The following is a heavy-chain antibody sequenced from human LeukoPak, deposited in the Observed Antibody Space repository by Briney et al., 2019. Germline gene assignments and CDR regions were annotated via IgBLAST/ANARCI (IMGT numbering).Heavy chain of an antibody. J-gene: IGHJ6*02. CDR3: ANGNEAGPLFYYYYGMDV. CDR2: ISSNGGST. CDR1: GFTFSSYA. D-gene: IGHD1-1*01. V-gene: IGHV3-64*04. Sequence: GGSLRLSCSASGFTFSSYAMHWVRQAPGKGLEYVSAISSNGGSTYYADSVKGRFTISRDNSKNTLYLQMNSLRAEDTAVYYCANGNEAGPLFYYYYGMDVWGQGTTVTVSS.